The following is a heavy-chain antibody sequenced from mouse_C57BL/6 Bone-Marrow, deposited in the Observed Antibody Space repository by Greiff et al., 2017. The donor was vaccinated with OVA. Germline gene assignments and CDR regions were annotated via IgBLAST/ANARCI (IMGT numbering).Heavy chain of an antibody. V-gene: IGHV1-59*01. CDR3: AGDYDRYYFDY. D-gene: IGHD2-4*01. J-gene: IGHJ2*01. Sequence: QVQLQQPGAELVRPGTSVKLSCKASGYTFTSYWMHWVKQRPGQGLEWIGVIDPSDSYTNYNQKFKGKATLTVDTSSSTAYMQLSSLTSEDSAVYYCAGDYDRYYFDYWGQGTTLTVSS. CDR2: IDPSDSYT. CDR1: GYTFTSYW.